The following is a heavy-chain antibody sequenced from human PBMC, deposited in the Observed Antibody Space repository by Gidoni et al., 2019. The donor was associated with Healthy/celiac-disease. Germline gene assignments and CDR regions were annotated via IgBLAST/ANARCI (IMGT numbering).Heavy chain of an antibody. CDR3: ARGPVVVVVAAIVHWFDP. J-gene: IGHJ5*02. V-gene: IGHV1-2*02. Sequence: QVQLVQSGAEVKKPGASVKVSCTASGYTFTGYYLHWVRQAPGQGLEWMGWINPNSGGTNYAQKFQGRVTMTRDTSISTAYMELSRLRSDDTAVYYCARGPVVVVVAAIVHWFDPWGQGTLVTVSS. D-gene: IGHD2-15*01. CDR1: GYTFTGYY. CDR2: INPNSGGT.